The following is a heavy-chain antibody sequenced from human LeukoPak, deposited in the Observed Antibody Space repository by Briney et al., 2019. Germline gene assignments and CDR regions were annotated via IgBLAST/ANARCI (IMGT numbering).Heavy chain of an antibody. D-gene: IGHD3-3*01. CDR2: IYHSGST. CDR3: ARVLTIFGVAIYYFDY. Sequence: SETLSLTCTVSGYSITRGYYGGCIRQPPGKGVEWIGSIYHSGSTYYNPSLKSRVTISVDTSKNQFSLKLSSVTAADTAVYYCARVLTIFGVAIYYFDYWGQGTLVTVSS. CDR1: GYSITRGYY. V-gene: IGHV4-38-2*02. J-gene: IGHJ4*02.